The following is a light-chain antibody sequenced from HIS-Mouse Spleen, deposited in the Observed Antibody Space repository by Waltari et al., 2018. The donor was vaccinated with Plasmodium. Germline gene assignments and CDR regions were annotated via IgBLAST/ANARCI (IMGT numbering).Light chain of an antibody. V-gene: IGLV3-25*03. J-gene: IGLJ3*02. Sequence: SYELTQPPSVSVSPGQTARITCSGDALPKKYAYWYQQKPGQAPVLVIYKDSERPSGIPGRFSGSSSGTTVTLTISGVQAEDEADYYCQSADSSGTPNWVFGGGTKLTVL. CDR2: KDS. CDR1: ALPKKY. CDR3: QSADSSGTPNWV.